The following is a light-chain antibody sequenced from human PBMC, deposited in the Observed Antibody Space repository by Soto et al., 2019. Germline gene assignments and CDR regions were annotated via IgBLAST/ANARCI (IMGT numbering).Light chain of an antibody. CDR2: LGS. Sequence: DIVMTQSPLSLPVTPGEPASISCRSSQSLLHSNGYNYLDWYLQKPGQSPQLLIYLGSNRASGVPDRFSGSGSGTDFTLNISRVEAEDVGVYYCMQALRTPYTFGKGTKLEIK. CDR1: QSLLHSNGYNY. CDR3: MQALRTPYT. V-gene: IGKV2-28*01. J-gene: IGKJ2*01.